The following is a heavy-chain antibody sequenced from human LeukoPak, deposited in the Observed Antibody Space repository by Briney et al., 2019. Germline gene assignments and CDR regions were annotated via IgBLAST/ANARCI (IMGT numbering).Heavy chain of an antibody. J-gene: IGHJ4*02. D-gene: IGHD2-2*01. CDR1: GFTFSSYA. CDR2: ISYDGSNK. V-gene: IGHV3-30-3*01. CDR3: ARGFYCSRTSCYAPSFDY. Sequence: PGGSLRLSCAASGFTFSSYAMHWVRQAPGQGLEWVAVISYDGSNKYYEDSVKGPFTISRDNSKNTLYLQMKSLRAENTAVYYCARGFYCSRTSCYAPSFDYWGQGTLVTVSS.